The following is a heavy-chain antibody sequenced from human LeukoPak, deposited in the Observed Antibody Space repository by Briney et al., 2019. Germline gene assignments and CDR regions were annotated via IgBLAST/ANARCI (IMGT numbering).Heavy chain of an antibody. Sequence: SETLSLTCTVSGGSISSYYWSWIRQPPGKGLEWIGYIYYSGSTNYNPSLKSRVTISVDTSKNQFSLKLSSVTAADTAVYYCARDLGYCSSTSCYGWFDPWGQGILVTVSS. D-gene: IGHD2-2*03. CDR3: ARDLGYCSSTSCYGWFDP. CDR1: GGSISSYY. V-gene: IGHV4-59*01. CDR2: IYYSGST. J-gene: IGHJ5*02.